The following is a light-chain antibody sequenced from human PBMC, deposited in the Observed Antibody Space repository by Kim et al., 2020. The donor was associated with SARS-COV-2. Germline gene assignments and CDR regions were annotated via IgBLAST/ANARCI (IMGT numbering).Light chain of an antibody. J-gene: IGLJ3*02. CDR2: DIS. CDR3: CSFTSAVNWM. CDR1: ISDIGTYSL. V-gene: IGLV2-23*02. Sequence: QSALTQPASLSASPGQSITISCSGTISDIGTYSLISWYQQHPCKAPRLIIFDISKRPSGVSGRFSGSKSGNTSSLTISGLQPDDEADYFCCSFTSAVNWMFGGGTQLTVL.